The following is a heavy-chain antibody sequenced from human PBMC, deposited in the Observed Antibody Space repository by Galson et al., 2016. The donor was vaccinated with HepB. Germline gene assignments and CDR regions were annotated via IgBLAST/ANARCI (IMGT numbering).Heavy chain of an antibody. D-gene: IGHD4-17*01. Sequence: YLRLPCAASGCPFISYAMSCFSQQPPKGRPWVSTISRAGTASYAYSAQSRFTISRDNAKNTLDLQMDSLSVEDTALYFCFRVPRYYADYSSRVGDCWGQGTLLTVSS. CDR3: FRVPRYYADYSSRVGDC. CDR2: ISRAGTA. CDR1: GCPFISYA. J-gene: IGHJ4*02. V-gene: IGHV3-23*01.